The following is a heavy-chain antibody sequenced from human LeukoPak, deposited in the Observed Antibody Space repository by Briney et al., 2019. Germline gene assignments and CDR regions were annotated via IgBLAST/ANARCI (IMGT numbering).Heavy chain of an antibody. J-gene: IGHJ1*01. D-gene: IGHD6-19*01. Sequence: PGGSLRLSCAASGFTFSSYAMSWVRQAPGKGLEWVSAISGSGGSTYYADSVKGRFTISRDNSKNTLYLQMNSLRAEDTAVYYCAREQPGIAVAGTEYFQHWGQGTLVTVSS. V-gene: IGHV3-23*01. CDR1: GFTFSSYA. CDR2: ISGSGGST. CDR3: AREQPGIAVAGTEYFQH.